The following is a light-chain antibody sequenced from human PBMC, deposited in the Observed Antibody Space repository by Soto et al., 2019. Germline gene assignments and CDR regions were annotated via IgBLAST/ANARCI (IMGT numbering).Light chain of an antibody. CDR2: AAS. Sequence: DIQMTQSPSSLSASVGDRVTITCRASQGISNYLAWYQQKPGKVPKLLIYAASTLQSGVPSRFSGRRSGTYFTLTISSLQPEDVATYYCQKYNRAQGLFTFGPGTKVDIK. J-gene: IGKJ3*01. CDR1: QGISNY. V-gene: IGKV1-27*01. CDR3: QKYNRAQGLFT.